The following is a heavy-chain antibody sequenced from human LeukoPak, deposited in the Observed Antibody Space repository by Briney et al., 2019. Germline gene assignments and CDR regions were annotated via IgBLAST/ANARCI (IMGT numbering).Heavy chain of an antibody. CDR2: IYYSGST. Sequence: SETLSLTCTVSGGPTSSSSYYWGWIRQPPGKGLEWIGSIYYSGSTYYNPSLKSRVTISVDTSKNQFSLKLSSVTAADTAVYYCARGGSSGWYIGQGAFDIWGQGTMVTVSS. D-gene: IGHD6-19*01. CDR1: GGPTSSSSYY. CDR3: ARGGSSGWYIGQGAFDI. V-gene: IGHV4-39*07. J-gene: IGHJ3*02.